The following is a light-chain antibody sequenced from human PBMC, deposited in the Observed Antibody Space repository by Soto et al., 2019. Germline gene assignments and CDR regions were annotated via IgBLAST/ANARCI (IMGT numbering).Light chain of an antibody. J-gene: IGKJ5*01. CDR3: QQLNSYPLT. V-gene: IGKV1-9*01. CDR1: QGISSS. CDR2: AAS. Sequence: IQLTQSPSSLSASVGDRVTITCRASQGISSSLAWYQQKPGKAPELLIYAASTLQSGVPSRFSGSGSGTDFTLTISSLQPEDFATYYCQQLNSYPLTFGQGTRLEIK.